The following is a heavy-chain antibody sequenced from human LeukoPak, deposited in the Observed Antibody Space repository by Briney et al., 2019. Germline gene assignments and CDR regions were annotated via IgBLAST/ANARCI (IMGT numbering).Heavy chain of an antibody. Sequence: SETLSLTCTVSGGSISSYYWSWIRQPAGKGLEWIGRIHTTGSTNYNPSLKSRVTMSVDTSKNQFSLKLSSVTAADTTVYYCARDRYYYDSSGYSLFDYWGQGTLVTVSS. CDR2: IHTTGST. J-gene: IGHJ4*02. CDR1: GGSISSYY. CDR3: ARDRYYYDSSGYSLFDY. D-gene: IGHD3-22*01. V-gene: IGHV4-4*07.